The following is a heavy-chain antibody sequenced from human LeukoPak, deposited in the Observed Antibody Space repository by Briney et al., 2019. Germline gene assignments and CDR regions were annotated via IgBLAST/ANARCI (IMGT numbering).Heavy chain of an antibody. CDR1: GFTFNNYW. J-gene: IGHJ6*03. CDR2: IDQDGSAR. D-gene: IGHD6-6*01. V-gene: IGHV3-7*01. Sequence: GGSLRLSCVASGFTFNNYWMSWVRQAPGKGLEWVANIDQDGSARFYVDSVKGRFSISRDNAKTSLYLQMNSLRVDDTAVYYCARDGEAAQWVYYYYYYMDVWGKGTTVTVSS. CDR3: ARDGEAAQWVYYYYYYMDV.